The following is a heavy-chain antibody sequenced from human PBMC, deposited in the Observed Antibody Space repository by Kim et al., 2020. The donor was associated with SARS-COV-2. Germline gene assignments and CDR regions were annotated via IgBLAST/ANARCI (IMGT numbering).Heavy chain of an antibody. D-gene: IGHD2-2*01. Sequence: SVKVSCKASGGTFSSYAISWVRQAPGQGLEWMGRIIPILGIANYAQKFQGRVTITADKSTSTAYMELSSLRSEDTAVYYCARGELHCSSTSCYGLYYYYYMDVWGKGTTVTVSS. CDR2: IIPILGIA. V-gene: IGHV1-69*04. J-gene: IGHJ6*03. CDR3: ARGELHCSSTSCYGLYYYYYMDV. CDR1: GGTFSSYA.